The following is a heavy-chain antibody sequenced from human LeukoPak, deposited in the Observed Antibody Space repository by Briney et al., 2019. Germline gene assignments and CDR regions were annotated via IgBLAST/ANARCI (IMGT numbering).Heavy chain of an antibody. Sequence: PSETLSLTCTVSGGSISSYYWSWIRQPPGKGLEWIGYIYYSGSTNYNPSLKSRVPISVDTSKNQFSLKLSSVTAADTAVYYCARGRKAVDWGQGTLVTVSS. CDR1: GGSISSYY. J-gene: IGHJ4*02. CDR3: ARGRKAVD. D-gene: IGHD6-19*01. CDR2: IYYSGST. V-gene: IGHV4-59*01.